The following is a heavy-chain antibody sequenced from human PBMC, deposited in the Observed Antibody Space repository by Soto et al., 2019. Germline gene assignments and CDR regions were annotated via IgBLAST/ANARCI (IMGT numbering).Heavy chain of an antibody. D-gene: IGHD2-21*01. V-gene: IGHV4-39*01. CDR3: ARLGAYYQSLDP. CDR1: GGSISSSSYY. CDR2: IYYSGST. Sequence: SETLSLTCTVSGGSISSSSYYWGWIRQPPGKGLEWIGSIYYSGSTYYNPSLKSRVTISVDTSKNQFSLRLTSVTAADSAVYYCARLGAYYQSLDPWGPGTLVTVSS. J-gene: IGHJ5*02.